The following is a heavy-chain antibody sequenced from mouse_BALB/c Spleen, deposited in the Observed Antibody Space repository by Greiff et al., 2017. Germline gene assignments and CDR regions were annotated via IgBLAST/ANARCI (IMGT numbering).Heavy chain of an antibody. CDR1: GYSFTGYT. CDR3: ASGFTTVVARAMDY. J-gene: IGHJ4*01. D-gene: IGHD1-1*01. V-gene: IGHV1-18*01. Sequence: VQLQQSGPELVKPGASMKISCKASGYSFTGYTMNWVKQSHGKNLEWIGLINPYNGGTSYNQKFKGKATLTVDKSSSTAYMELLSLTSEDSAVYYCASGFTTVVARAMDYWGQGTSVTVSS. CDR2: INPYNGGT.